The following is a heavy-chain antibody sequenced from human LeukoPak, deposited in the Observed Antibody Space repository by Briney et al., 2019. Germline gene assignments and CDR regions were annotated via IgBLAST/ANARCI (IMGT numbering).Heavy chain of an antibody. CDR2: ISGGGETT. CDR3: ARDYADYVGYFLFDY. V-gene: IGHV3-23*01. CDR1: GFTFNNYA. Sequence: GGSLRLSCAASGFTFNNYAMNWVRQAPGKGLEWVSSISGGGETTYYADSAKGRFTISRDNSQNTLYLQMDSLRAEDTAVYYCARDYADYVGYFLFDYWGQGTLVTVSS. J-gene: IGHJ4*02. D-gene: IGHD4-17*01.